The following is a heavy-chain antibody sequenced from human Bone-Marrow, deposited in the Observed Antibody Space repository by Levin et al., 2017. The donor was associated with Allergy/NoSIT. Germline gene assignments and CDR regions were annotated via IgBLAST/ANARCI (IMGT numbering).Heavy chain of an antibody. CDR1: GSSIISGTYY. J-gene: IGHJ4*02. Sequence: SETLSLTCTVSGSSIISGTYYWTWIRQVAGMGLEWIGHIYTSGSTNYNPSLKSRVTISLDTSKNQFSLKLTSVTAADTAVYYCAREFHPWGQGTLVTVSS. CDR3: AREFHP. CDR2: IYTSGST. V-gene: IGHV4-61*09.